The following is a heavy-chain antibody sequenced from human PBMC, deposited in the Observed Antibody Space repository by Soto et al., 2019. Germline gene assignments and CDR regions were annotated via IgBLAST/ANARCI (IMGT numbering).Heavy chain of an antibody. CDR3: ARDQYDILTGYNWFDH. CDR1: GCSISSGGYY. J-gene: IGHJ5*02. Sequence: TLSLTCTVSGCSISSGGYYWSWIRQHPGKGLEWIGYIYYSGSTYYNPSLKSRVTISVDTSKNQFSLKLSSVTAADTAVYYCARDQYDILTGYNWFDHWGQGTLVTVSS. V-gene: IGHV4-31*03. CDR2: IYYSGST. D-gene: IGHD3-9*01.